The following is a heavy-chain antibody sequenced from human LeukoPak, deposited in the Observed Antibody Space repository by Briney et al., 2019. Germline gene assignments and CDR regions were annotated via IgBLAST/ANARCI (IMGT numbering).Heavy chain of an antibody. D-gene: IGHD3-22*01. V-gene: IGHV3-21*01. CDR1: GFTFSSYS. Sequence: GGSLRLSCAASGFTFSSYSMNWVRQATGKGLEWVSSISTSSSYIYYADSVKRRFTITRDNAKNSLYLQMNSMRADDTAVYYSARYNSPYDTGSYYYDDWGQGTLVTVSS. CDR2: ISTSSSYI. J-gene: IGHJ4*01. CDR3: ARYNSPYDTGSYYYDD.